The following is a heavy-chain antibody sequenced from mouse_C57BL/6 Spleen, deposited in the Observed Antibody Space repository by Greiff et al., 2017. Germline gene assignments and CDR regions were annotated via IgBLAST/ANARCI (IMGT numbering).Heavy chain of an antibody. CDR2: IWWDDDK. CDR1: GFSLSTFGMG. J-gene: IGHJ4*01. D-gene: IGHD3-2*01. V-gene: IGHV8-8*01. CDR3: TRDTYRQDYAMDY. Sequence: QVTLKVSGPGILQPSQTLRLTCAFSGFSLSTFGMGVGWIRQPSGKGLEGLANIWWDDDKYYNPALKRRLTITKDTTKNQEVLKISNEDTDNTFNYYCTRDTYRQDYAMDYWGQGTPVTVSS.